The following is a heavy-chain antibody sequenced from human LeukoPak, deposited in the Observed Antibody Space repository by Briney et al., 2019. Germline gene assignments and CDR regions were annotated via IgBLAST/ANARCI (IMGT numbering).Heavy chain of an antibody. Sequence: SETLSLTCTVSGGSMSSYYWSWIRQPPGKGLEWIGYIYYSGSTNNNPSLKSRVTISVDTSKNQFSLKLRSVTAADTAVHYCARHSRTNYNYLDYWGQGTLVTVSS. CDR3: ARHSRTNYNYLDY. J-gene: IGHJ4*02. D-gene: IGHD4/OR15-4a*01. V-gene: IGHV4-59*08. CDR1: GGSMSSYY. CDR2: IYYSGST.